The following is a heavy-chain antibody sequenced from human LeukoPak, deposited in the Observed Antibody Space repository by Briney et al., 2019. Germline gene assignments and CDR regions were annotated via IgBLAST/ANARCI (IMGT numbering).Heavy chain of an antibody. CDR3: ARDYTYAFDN. Sequence: GRSLRLSCAASGFTFSDYSMNWVRQAPGKGLEWSSYIGIDSGNTNYADSVKGRFTISGDKAKNSLYLQMNSLRVEDTAVYYCARDYTYAFDNWGQGTLVTVSS. CDR2: IGIDSGNT. CDR1: GFTFSDYS. V-gene: IGHV3-48*01. J-gene: IGHJ4*02.